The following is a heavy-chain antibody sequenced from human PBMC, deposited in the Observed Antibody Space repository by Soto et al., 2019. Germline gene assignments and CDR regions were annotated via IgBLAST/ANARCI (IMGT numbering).Heavy chain of an antibody. J-gene: IGHJ6*03. CDR3: ARDWVARDYYYYYMDV. D-gene: IGHD2-15*01. CDR2: INAGNGNT. Sequence: ASVKVSCKASGYTFTSYAMNWVRQAPGQRLEWMGWINAGNGNTKYSQKFQGRVTITRDTSASTAYMELSSLRSEDTAVYYFARDWVARDYYYYYMDVWGKGTTVTVSS. V-gene: IGHV1-3*01. CDR1: GYTFTSYA.